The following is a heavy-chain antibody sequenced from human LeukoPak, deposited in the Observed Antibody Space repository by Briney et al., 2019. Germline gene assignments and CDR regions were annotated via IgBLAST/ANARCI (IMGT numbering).Heavy chain of an antibody. Sequence: ASVKVSCTASGYTFTSYGISWVRQAPGQGLEWMGGIIPIFGTANYAQKFQGRVTITADESTSTAYMELSSLRSEDTAVYYCAASGSYYFDYWGQGTLVTVSS. J-gene: IGHJ4*02. D-gene: IGHD1-26*01. CDR3: AASGSYYFDY. CDR1: GYTFTSYG. V-gene: IGHV1-69*13. CDR2: IIPIFGTA.